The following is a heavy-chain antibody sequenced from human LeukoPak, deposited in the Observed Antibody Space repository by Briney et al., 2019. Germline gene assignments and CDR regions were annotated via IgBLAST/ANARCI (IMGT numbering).Heavy chain of an antibody. Sequence: ASVKVSCKTSGYTFTGYYMHWVRQAPGQGLEWMGWISAYNGNTNYAQKLQGRVTMTTDTSTSTAYMELRSLRSDDTAVYYCARDARSPVVEWVAFDIWGQGTMVTVSS. J-gene: IGHJ3*02. CDR2: ISAYNGNT. D-gene: IGHD2-8*01. CDR3: ARDARSPVVEWVAFDI. V-gene: IGHV1-18*04. CDR1: GYTFTGYY.